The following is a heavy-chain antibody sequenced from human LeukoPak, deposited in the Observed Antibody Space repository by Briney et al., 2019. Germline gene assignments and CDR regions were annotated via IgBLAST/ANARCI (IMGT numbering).Heavy chain of an antibody. CDR1: RFSFSRYA. D-gene: IGHD3-16*01. CDR3: ARDRDDYVWGSYLGAFDV. Sequence: GLCLSLFCATSRFSFSRYAMSWVRQAPGKGREWVSAMRRSDYGRFCAAVVRGRFTISRDPSRSTLYLQMQSLRAEATAVFYCARDRDDYVWGSYLGAFDVWGHGTTVTVSS. J-gene: IGHJ3*01. V-gene: IGHV3-23*01. CDR2: MRRSDYGR.